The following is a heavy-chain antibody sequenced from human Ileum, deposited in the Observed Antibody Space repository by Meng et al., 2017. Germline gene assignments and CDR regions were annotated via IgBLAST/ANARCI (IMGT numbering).Heavy chain of an antibody. CDR2: MNTDKGNT. J-gene: IGHJ4*02. CDR1: GYTFTTYG. Sequence: QVQLEQSGVEVKKPGASVTVSCKASGYTFTTYGISWVRQAPGQGLEWMGWMNTDKGNTNYAQKFQGRVTMTRDTSTSTAYMELRSLRSDDTAVYYCAREGAYNGGDYWGQGTLVTVSS. D-gene: IGHD1-1*01. CDR3: AREGAYNGGDY. V-gene: IGHV1-18*01.